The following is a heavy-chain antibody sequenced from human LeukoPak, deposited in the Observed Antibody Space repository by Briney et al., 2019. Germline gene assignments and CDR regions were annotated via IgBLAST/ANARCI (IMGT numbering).Heavy chain of an antibody. CDR1: GFXVTSNY. J-gene: IGHJ4*02. CDR2: IYTGGNT. V-gene: IGHV3-66*01. Sequence: PEGSLRLSCAASGFXVTSNYMSWVRQAPGKGLEWVSIIYTGGNTCYADSVKGRFTISRGNSKNTMFLEMNSLRGEDTAIYYCARVIEGRHFDYWGQGTLVTVSS. D-gene: IGHD2/OR15-2a*01. CDR3: ARVIEGRHFDY.